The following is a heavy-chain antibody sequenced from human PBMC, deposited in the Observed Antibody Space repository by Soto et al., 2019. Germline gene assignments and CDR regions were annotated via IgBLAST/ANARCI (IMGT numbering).Heavy chain of an antibody. CDR1: GYGFPTYW. CDR3: ARHYYDCNGYYPEA. Sequence: GASLKISCKGSGYGFPTYWIGWLRQMPGKGLEWVGIIYPGDSDIRYSTSFQGQVTISADKSLSTAYLQWRSLKASASSIYSCARHYYDCNGYYPEAWGQGTLVTVSS. CDR2: IYPGDSDI. D-gene: IGHD3-22*01. J-gene: IGHJ5*02. V-gene: IGHV5-51*01.